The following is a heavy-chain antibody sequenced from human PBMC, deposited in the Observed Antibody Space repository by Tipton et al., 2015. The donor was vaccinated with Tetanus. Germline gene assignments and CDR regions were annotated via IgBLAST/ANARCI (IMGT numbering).Heavy chain of an antibody. CDR2: IFYSGGSGST. J-gene: IGHJ6*01. CDR1: GDSISSYY. V-gene: IGHV4-59*01. CDR3: ARVTGQKYYYNGLDV. D-gene: IGHD1-14*01. Sequence: TLTLTCSVSGDSISSYYWPWIRQPPGKGLEWIGNIFYSGGSGSTNYNPSLRIRVTMSGDTSKNQVSLKLSSVNAADTAVYYCARVTGQKYYYNGLDVWGQGTTVTVSS.